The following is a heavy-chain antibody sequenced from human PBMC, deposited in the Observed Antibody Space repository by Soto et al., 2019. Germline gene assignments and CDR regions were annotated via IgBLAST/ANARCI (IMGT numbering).Heavy chain of an antibody. J-gene: IGHJ5*02. D-gene: IGHD2-2*01. V-gene: IGHV1-69*02. CDR3: ARGVLLYCSSTSCHNWFDP. CDR1: GGTFSSYT. CDR2: IIPILGIA. Sequence: GASVKVSCKASGGTFSSYTISWVRQAPGQGLEWMGRIIPILGIANYAQKFQGRVTITADKSTSTAYMELSSLRSEDTAVYYCARGVLLYCSSTSCHNWFDPWGQGTLVTVSS.